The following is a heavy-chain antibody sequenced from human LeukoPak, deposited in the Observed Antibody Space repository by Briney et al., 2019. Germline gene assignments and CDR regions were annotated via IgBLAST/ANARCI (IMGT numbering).Heavy chain of an antibody. CDR2: IYYSGST. D-gene: IGHD6-6*01. V-gene: IGHV4-59*01. J-gene: IGHJ6*03. CDR3: ARVGYSSSGLYYYYMDV. CDR1: GDSISSYY. Sequence: SETLSLTCTVSGDSISSYYWSWIRQPPGKGLEWIGHIYYSGSTNYNPSLESRVTVSEDTSKNQFSLKLSSVTAADTAVYYCARVGYSSSGLYYYYMDVWGKGTTVTVSS.